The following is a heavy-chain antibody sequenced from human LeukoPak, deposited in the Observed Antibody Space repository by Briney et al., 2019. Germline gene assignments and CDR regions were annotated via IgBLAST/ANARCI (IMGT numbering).Heavy chain of an antibody. D-gene: IGHD3-3*01. V-gene: IGHV1-8*01. J-gene: IGHJ4*02. CDR2: MNPNSGNT. CDR3: AREVIGGNKACDY. CDR1: GYTFTSYD. Sequence: ASVKVSCKASGYTFTSYDINWVRQATGQGLEWMGWMNPNSGNTGYAQKFQGRVTMTRNTSISTAYMELSRLRSDDTAVYYCAREVIGGNKACDYWGQGTLVTVSS.